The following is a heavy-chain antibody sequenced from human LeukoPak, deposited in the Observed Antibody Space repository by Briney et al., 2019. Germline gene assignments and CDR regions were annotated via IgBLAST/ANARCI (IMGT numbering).Heavy chain of an antibody. Sequence: SETLSLTCTASGGSINNYYWSWIRQPPGKGLDWIGYIYRGSTKYNPPLKSRLTISMDTSQNQISLTLSSVTAADTAVYYCAGHAAISAAGTAPFDNWGQGSLVAVSS. CDR2: IYRGST. D-gene: IGHD6-13*01. CDR3: AGHAAISAAGTAPFDN. V-gene: IGHV4-59*08. CDR1: GGSINNYY. J-gene: IGHJ4*02.